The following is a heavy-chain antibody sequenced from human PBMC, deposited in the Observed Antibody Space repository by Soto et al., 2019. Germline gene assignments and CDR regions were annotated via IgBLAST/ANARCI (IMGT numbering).Heavy chain of an antibody. CDR1: GYTFSRYG. Sequence: QGQLVQSGGEVKKPGASVKVSCKASGYTFSRYGISWVQQAPGQGLEWMGWISGYNGDTNYAQKVQGRVTMTIDTSXXTAYMELGGLTSDDTAIYYCAKNGQPPYYYYGLDVWGEGTTVTVSS. J-gene: IGHJ6*04. V-gene: IGHV1-18*01. CDR2: ISGYNGDT. CDR3: AKNGQPPYYYYGLDV. D-gene: IGHD2-8*01.